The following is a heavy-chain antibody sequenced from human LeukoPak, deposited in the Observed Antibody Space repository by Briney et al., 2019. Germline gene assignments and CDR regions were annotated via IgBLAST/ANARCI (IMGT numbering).Heavy chain of an antibody. Sequence: NAGGSLRLSCAASGFTFSDYYMSWTRQAPGKGLEWVSYISSSGSTIYHADSVKGRFTISRDNAKNSLYLQMNSLRAEDTAVYYCARGGQWWLQFWGFDYWGQGTLVTVSS. V-gene: IGHV3-11*04. CDR1: GFTFSDYY. D-gene: IGHD5-24*01. CDR3: ARGGQWWLQFWGFDY. CDR2: ISSSGSTI. J-gene: IGHJ4*02.